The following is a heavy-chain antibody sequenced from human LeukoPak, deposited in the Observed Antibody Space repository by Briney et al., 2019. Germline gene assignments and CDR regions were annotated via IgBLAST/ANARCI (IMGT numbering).Heavy chain of an antibody. J-gene: IGHJ6*02. D-gene: IGHD1-26*01. V-gene: IGHV3-21*01. CDR3: ARDSGSGSYRNYYYYGMDV. Sequence: GGSLRLSCAASGFTFSSYSMNWVRQAPGKGLEWVSSISSSSSYIYYAGSVKGRFTISRDNAKNSLYLQMNSLRAEDTAVYYCARDSGSGSYRNYYYYGMDVWGQGTTVTVSS. CDR2: ISSSSSYI. CDR1: GFTFSSYS.